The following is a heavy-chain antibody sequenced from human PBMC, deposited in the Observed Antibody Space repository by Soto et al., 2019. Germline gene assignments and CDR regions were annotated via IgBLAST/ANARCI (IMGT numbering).Heavy chain of an antibody. D-gene: IGHD3-10*01. V-gene: IGHV4-31*03. Sequence: PSETLSLTCIVSGGSISSGGYYWSWIRQHPGKGLEWIGYIYYSGSTYYNPSLKSRVTISVDTSKNQFSLKLSSVTAADTAVYYCARGPGTMAKIDYWGQGTLVTVSS. CDR1: GGSISSGGYY. CDR2: IYYSGST. J-gene: IGHJ4*02. CDR3: ARGPGTMAKIDY.